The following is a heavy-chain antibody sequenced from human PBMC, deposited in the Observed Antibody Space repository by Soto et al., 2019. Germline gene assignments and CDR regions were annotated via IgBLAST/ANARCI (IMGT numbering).Heavy chain of an antibody. Sequence: GGSLRLSCAASGFTFSTYAMSWVRQAPGKGQEWVSTITTSGGNTYYADSVQGRFTISRDNSKNTLYLQMNSLRAEDTAVYYCAGRYCTNGVCYTNYYYYIDVCGKGTTVTVSS. CDR3: AGRYCTNGVCYTNYYYYIDV. CDR1: GFTFSTYA. J-gene: IGHJ6*03. CDR2: ITTSGGNT. V-gene: IGHV3-23*01. D-gene: IGHD2-8*01.